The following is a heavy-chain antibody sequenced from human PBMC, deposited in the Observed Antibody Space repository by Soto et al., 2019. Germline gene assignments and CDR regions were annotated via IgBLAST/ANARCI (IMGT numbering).Heavy chain of an antibody. V-gene: IGHV3-23*01. CDR3: AXGPVRPGIAVATAHFDY. D-gene: IGHD6-19*01. CDR2: ISGSGDST. CDR1: GFTFSSYA. Sequence: PGGSLRLSCAGSGFTFSSYAMGWVRQAPGKGLEWVSAISGSGDSTYYTDSVKGRFIISRDNSKNTLYLQMNSLRAEDTAVYYCAXGPVRPGIAVATAHFDYWGQGTLVTVSS. J-gene: IGHJ4*02.